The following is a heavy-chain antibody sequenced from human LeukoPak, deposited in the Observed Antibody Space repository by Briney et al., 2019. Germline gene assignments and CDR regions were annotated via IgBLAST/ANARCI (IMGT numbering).Heavy chain of an antibody. V-gene: IGHV4-34*01. CDR3: VRGNYCSGGSCYHYYYYYMGV. CDR2: INHSGST. D-gene: IGHD2-15*01. J-gene: IGHJ6*03. Sequence: SETLSLTCAVYGGSFNGYYWSWIRQPPGKGLEWIGEINHSGSTNYNPSLKSRVTISVDMSNNQFSLKLSSVTAADTAVYYCVRGNYCSGGSCYHYYYYYMGVWGKGTTVIVSS. CDR1: GGSFNGYY.